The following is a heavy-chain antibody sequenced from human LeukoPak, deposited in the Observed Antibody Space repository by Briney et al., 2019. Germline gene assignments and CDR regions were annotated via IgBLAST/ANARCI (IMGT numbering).Heavy chain of an antibody. CDR2: INAYNGDT. J-gene: IGHJ5*02. CDR1: NYSFTSYG. Sequence: ASVKVSCKASNYSFTSYGISWVRQAPGQGLEWMAWINAYNGDTNYAQKFQGRVTITADESTSTAYMELSSLRSEDTAVYYCAREGGYCSSTSCYTPWFDPWGQGTLVTVSS. CDR3: AREGGYCSSTSCYTPWFDP. D-gene: IGHD2-2*02. V-gene: IGHV1-18*01.